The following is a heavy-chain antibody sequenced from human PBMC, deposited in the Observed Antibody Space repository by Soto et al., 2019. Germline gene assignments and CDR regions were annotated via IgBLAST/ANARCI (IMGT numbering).Heavy chain of an antibody. Sequence: PGGSLRLSCEASGFTFSNYAMIWVRQAPGKGLEWVSTIGGSGTTTYYADSVKGRFIISRDNSRNTLYLQMSSLRAEDTAVYYCSRDNLAFDIWGQGTMVTVSS. J-gene: IGHJ3*02. CDR2: IGGSGTTT. CDR3: SRDNLAFDI. CDR1: GFTFSNYA. V-gene: IGHV3-23*01.